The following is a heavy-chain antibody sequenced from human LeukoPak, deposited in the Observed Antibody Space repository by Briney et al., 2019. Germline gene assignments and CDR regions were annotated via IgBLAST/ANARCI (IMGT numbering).Heavy chain of an antibody. CDR2: IYYSGST. J-gene: IGHJ4*02. D-gene: IGHD3-10*01. CDR3: ARQVMVRGANIPTFFDS. Sequence: TSETLSLTCTVSGGSISSYYWSWMRQPPGKGLEWIGYIYYSGSTNYNPSLKSRVTISVDTSKNQFSLKLSSVTAADTAVYYCARQVMVRGANIPTFFDSWGQGTLVTVSS. V-gene: IGHV4-59*01. CDR1: GGSISSYY.